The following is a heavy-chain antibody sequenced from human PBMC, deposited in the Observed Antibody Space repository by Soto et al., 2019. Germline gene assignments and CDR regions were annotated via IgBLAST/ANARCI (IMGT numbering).Heavy chain of an antibody. Sequence: QAYLEQSGAEVKKPGASVKVSCKASGYSLTDYAITWVRQASGQGLEYVGWISPDSGNTDYAHKFQGRVTMTSNTSINTAYMEVSSLRSDDTAVYYCARAYGYYYHYMDVWGKGTTVTVSS. CDR2: ISPDSGNT. D-gene: IGHD4-17*01. J-gene: IGHJ6*03. CDR3: ARAYGYYYHYMDV. CDR1: GYSLTDYA. V-gene: IGHV1-8*01.